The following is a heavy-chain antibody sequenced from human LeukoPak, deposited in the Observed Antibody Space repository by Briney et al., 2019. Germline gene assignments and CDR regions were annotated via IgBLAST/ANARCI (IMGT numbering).Heavy chain of an antibody. CDR2: VHVSGST. V-gene: IGHV4-4*07. D-gene: IGHD3-22*01. CDR3: ARDESSRDDISGYHY. Sequence: SETLSLTCTVSGGSFNSYHWAWIRQPAGKGLEWVGRVHVSGSTNYNPSLRSRVAISLDTSKNQVSLILNSVSAADTAVYYCARDESSRDDISGYHYWGRGVLVTVSS. J-gene: IGHJ4*01. CDR1: GGSFNSYH.